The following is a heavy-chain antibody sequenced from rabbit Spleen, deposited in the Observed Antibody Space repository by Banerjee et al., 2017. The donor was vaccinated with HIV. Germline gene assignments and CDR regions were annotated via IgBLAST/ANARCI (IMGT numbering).Heavy chain of an antibody. Sequence: QSLEESGGDLVKPGASLTLTCTASGFSFSSGYDMCWVRQAPGKGLEWIGYIDLVFGVTYYATWVNGRFTISSHNAQNTLYLQLNSLTAADTATYFCVRGASGTGYYSLWGPGTLVTVS. CDR3: VRGASGTGYYSL. J-gene: IGHJ4*01. D-gene: IGHD1-1*01. V-gene: IGHV1S40*01. CDR1: GFSFSSGYD. CDR2: IDLVFGVT.